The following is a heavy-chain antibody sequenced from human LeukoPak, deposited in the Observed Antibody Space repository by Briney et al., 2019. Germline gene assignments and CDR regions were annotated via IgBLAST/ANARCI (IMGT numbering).Heavy chain of an antibody. V-gene: IGHV3-74*01. CDR3: ARGALYYDSSGHIDY. J-gene: IGHJ4*02. CDR1: GFTFSSYW. D-gene: IGHD3-22*01. Sequence: PGGSLRLSCAASGFTFSSYWMHWVRQAPGKGLVWVSRINSDGSSTSYADSAKGRFTISRDNAKNTLYLQMNSLRAEDTAVYYCARGALYYDSSGHIDYWGQGTLVTVSS. CDR2: INSDGSST.